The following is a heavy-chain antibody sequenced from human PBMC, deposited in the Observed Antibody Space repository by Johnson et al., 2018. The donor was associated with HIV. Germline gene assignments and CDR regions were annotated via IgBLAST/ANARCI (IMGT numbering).Heavy chain of an antibody. J-gene: IGHJ3*02. CDR1: GFTFSCSA. CDR2: IRNKANSYAT. D-gene: IGHD3-10*01. V-gene: IGHV3-73*02. CDR3: AKEGVQGVITMEDAFDI. Sequence: VQLVESGGGLVQPGGSLKLSCAASGFTFSCSAMHWVRQASGKGLEWAGRIRNKANSYATAYADSVKGRFTISRDNAKNSLYLQMNSLRSEDTALYYCAKEGVQGVITMEDAFDIWGQGTMVTVSS.